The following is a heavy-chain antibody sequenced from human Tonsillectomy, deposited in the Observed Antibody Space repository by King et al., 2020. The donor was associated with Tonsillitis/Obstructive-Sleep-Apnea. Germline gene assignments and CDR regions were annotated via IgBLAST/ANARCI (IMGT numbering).Heavy chain of an antibody. J-gene: IGHJ6*03. CDR3: ARVPWAGVPAALRPYYYYYYMDV. CDR2: INHSGST. Sequence: VQLQQWGAGLLKPSETLSLTCAVYGGSFSGYYWSWIRQPPGKGLEWIGEINHSGSTNYNPSLKSRVTISVDTSKNQFSLKLSSVTAADTAVYYCARVPWAGVPAALRPYYYYYYMDVWGKGTTVTVSS. V-gene: IGHV4-34*01. D-gene: IGHD2-2*01. CDR1: GGSFSGYY.